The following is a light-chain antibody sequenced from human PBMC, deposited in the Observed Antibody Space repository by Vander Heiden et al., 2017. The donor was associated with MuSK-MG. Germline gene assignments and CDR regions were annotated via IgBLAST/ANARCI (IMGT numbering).Light chain of an antibody. CDR2: DAS. CDR1: HSVSNS. Sequence: EIVLTQSPATLSLSPGDRATLSCRASHSVSNSLTWYQQKPGQAPRLLIYDASNRATGIPARFSGSGSGTDFTLTISSLEPEDFAVYYCQQRSTCFTFGPGTKVEIK. J-gene: IGKJ3*01. V-gene: IGKV3-11*01. CDR3: QQRSTCFT.